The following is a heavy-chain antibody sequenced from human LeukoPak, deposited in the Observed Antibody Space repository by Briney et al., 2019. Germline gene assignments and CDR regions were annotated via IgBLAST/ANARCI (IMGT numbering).Heavy chain of an antibody. V-gene: IGHV4-59*01. CDR1: GGSISSYY. CDR3: ARVVFTGTAAAGHNWFDP. J-gene: IGHJ5*02. D-gene: IGHD6-13*01. Sequence: SETLSLTCTVSGGSISSYYWSWIRQPPGKGLEWIGYIYYSGSTNYNPSLKSRVTISVDTSKNQFSLKLSSVTAADTAVYYCARVVFTGTAAAGHNWFDPWGQGTLVTVSS. CDR2: IYYSGST.